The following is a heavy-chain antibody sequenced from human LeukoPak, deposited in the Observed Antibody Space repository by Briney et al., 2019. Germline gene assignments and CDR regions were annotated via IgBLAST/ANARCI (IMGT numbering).Heavy chain of an antibody. J-gene: IGHJ4*02. CDR3: ARDLVVGATIRLFDY. Sequence: NPGGSLRLSCAAPGFTFSSYSMNWVRQAPGKGLEWVSSISSSSSYIYYADSVKGRFTISRDNAKNSLYLQMNSLRAEDTAVCYCARDLVVGATIRLFDYWGQGTLVTVSS. CDR2: ISSSSSYI. V-gene: IGHV3-21*01. D-gene: IGHD1-26*01. CDR1: GFTFSSYS.